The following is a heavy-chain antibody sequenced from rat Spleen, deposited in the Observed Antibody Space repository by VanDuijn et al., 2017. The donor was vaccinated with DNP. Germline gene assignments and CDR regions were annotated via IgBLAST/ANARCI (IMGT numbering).Heavy chain of an antibody. CDR3: TRTGDYPGGFAY. CDR2: ISNTGDHT. J-gene: IGHJ3*01. D-gene: IGHD1-4*01. CDR1: GFTFSNYW. Sequence: EVQLVESGGGLVQPERSMTLSCAASGFTFSNYWMTWIRQAPGKGLEWVASISNTGDHTYYSDSVKGRFTISRDNAKNTLYLQMNSLGSEDTATYYCTRTGDYPGGFAYWGQGTLVTVSS. V-gene: IGHV5-31*01.